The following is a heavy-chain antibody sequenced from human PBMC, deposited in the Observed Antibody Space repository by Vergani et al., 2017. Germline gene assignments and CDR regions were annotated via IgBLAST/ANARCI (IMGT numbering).Heavy chain of an antibody. CDR3: ARGDYGILTGYRY. D-gene: IGHD3-9*01. CDR2: INPSGGHT. Sequence: QVQVVQSGAEVKKSGASVKVSCKTSGYTFSNYYMHWVRQAPGQGLEWMGIINPSGGHTNYAQKFQGRVTMTRDTSTSTVYMELSSLRSEDTGIYYGARGDYGILTGYRYWGQGTLVTVSA. V-gene: IGHV1-46*03. J-gene: IGHJ4*02. CDR1: GYTFSNYY.